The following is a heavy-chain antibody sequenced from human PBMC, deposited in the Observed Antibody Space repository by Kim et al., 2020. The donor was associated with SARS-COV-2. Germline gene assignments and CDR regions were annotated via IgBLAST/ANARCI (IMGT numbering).Heavy chain of an antibody. D-gene: IGHD6-25*01. J-gene: IGHJ4*02. Sequence: ASVKGRFAISRDDAKNTLYLQMNSLQTDDTAVYYCVRAGGFSGYLYDRDCWGQGSLVTVSS. V-gene: IGHV3-72*01. CDR3: VRAGGFSGYLYDRDC.